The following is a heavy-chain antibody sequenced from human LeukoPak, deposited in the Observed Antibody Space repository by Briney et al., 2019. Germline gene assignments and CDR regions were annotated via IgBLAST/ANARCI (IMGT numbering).Heavy chain of an antibody. V-gene: IGHV4-4*07. CDR2: IYTSGST. J-gene: IGHJ6*03. CDR1: GGSISSYY. D-gene: IGHD1-26*01. CDR3: ARATTRFPYYYYYMDV. Sequence: SETLSLTCTVSGGSISSYYWSWIRQPAGKGLEWIGRIYTSGSTNYNPSLKSRVTISVDTSKNQFSLKLSSVTAADTAVYYCARATTRFPYYYYYMDVWGKGTTVTVSS.